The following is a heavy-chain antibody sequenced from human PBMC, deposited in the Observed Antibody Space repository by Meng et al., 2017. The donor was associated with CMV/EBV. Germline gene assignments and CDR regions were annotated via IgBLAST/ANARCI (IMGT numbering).Heavy chain of an antibody. CDR2: IYHSGST. D-gene: IGHD2-2*01. J-gene: IGHJ5*02. Sequence: SETLSLTCAVSGGSISSSNWWSWVRQPPGKGLEWIGDIYHSGSTNYNPSLKSRVTISVDKSKDQFSLKLSSVTAADTAVYYCARPPSGYCSSTSCPSAWGQGTLVTVSS. CDR1: GGSISSSNW. V-gene: IGHV4-4*02. CDR3: ARPPSGYCSSTSCPSA.